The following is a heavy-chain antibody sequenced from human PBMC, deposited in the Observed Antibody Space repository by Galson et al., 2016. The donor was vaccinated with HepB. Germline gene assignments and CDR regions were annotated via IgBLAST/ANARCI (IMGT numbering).Heavy chain of an antibody. CDR1: GGSISSYY. J-gene: IGHJ4*02. V-gene: IGHV4-59*01. CDR2: IYYIGST. CDR3: AASRDGYNPYYFDY. Sequence: LSLTCTVSGGSISSYYWSWIRQSPGKGLEWIGYIYYIGSTNSNPSLESRVTISVDTSKNQFSLRLSSVTAADTAVYYCAASRDGYNPYYFDYWGQGTLVTVSS. D-gene: IGHD5-24*01.